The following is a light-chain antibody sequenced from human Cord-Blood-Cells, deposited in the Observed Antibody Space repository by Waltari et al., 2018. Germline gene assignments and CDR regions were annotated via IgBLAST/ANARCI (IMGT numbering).Light chain of an antibody. V-gene: IGLV3-1*01. J-gene: IGLJ2*01. CDR1: KLGDKY. Sequence: SYELTQPPSVSVSPGQTASITCSGDKLGDKYACWYQQKPGQSPVRVIYQDSKRPSGIPGRFSGSNSGNTATLTISGTQAMDEADYYCQAWDSSTGVVFGGGTKLTVL. CDR3: QAWDSSTGVV. CDR2: QDS.